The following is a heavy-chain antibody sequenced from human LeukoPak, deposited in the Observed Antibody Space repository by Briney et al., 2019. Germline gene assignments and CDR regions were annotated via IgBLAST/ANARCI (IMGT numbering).Heavy chain of an antibody. CDR1: RFTFNNAW. CDR3: TTGFRIHGY. V-gene: IGHV3-15*01. J-gene: IGHJ4*02. D-gene: IGHD2/OR15-2a*01. CDR2: IKSKSEGETT. Sequence: GGSLRLSCAGSRFTFNNAWMSWAPHAPGKGLECVGRIKSKSEGETTDFAAPVNARFSLSRNDSKKMVYLQMNSLQTDDTAVYYCTTGFRIHGYWGQGTLVTVSS.